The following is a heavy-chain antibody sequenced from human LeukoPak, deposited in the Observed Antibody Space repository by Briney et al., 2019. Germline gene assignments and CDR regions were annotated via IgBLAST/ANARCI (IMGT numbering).Heavy chain of an antibody. CDR2: IYHSGST. V-gene: IGHV4-38-2*01. D-gene: IGHD3-9*01. J-gene: IGHJ6*03. CDR3: ARLPHYDILTGYYYYYMDV. Sequence: PSETLSLTCAVSGYSISSGCYWGWIRQPPGKGLEWIGSIYHSGSTYYNPSLKSRVPISVDTSKNQFSLKLSSVTAADTAVYYCARLPHYDILTGYYYYYMDVWGKGTTVTVSS. CDR1: GYSISSGCY.